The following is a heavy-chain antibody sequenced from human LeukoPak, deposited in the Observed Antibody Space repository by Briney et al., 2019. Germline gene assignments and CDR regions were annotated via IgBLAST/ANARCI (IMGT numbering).Heavy chain of an antibody. CDR2: ISGSGGST. CDR3: AKDLLLAYPAAHMGG. D-gene: IGHD6-13*01. J-gene: IGHJ4*02. V-gene: IGHV3-23*01. CDR1: GFTFSSYA. Sequence: GGSLRLSCAASGFTFSSYAMSWVRQAPGKGLEWVSAISGSGGSTYYADSVKGRFTISGDNSKNTLYLQMNSLRAEDTAVYYWAKDLLLAYPAAHMGGGGQGTLVTVSS.